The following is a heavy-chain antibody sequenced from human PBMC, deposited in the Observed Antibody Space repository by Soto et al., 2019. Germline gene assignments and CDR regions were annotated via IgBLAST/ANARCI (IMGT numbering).Heavy chain of an antibody. D-gene: IGHD3-22*01. Sequence: EVQLLESGGGLVQPGGSLRLSCAASGFTFGSYAMSWVRQAPGKGLEWVSAISGSGGSTYYADSVKGRFTISRDNSKNTLYLQMNSLRAEDTAVYYCAKDPKSSGYYYVPFDYWGQGTLVTVSS. J-gene: IGHJ4*02. V-gene: IGHV3-23*01. CDR3: AKDPKSSGYYYVPFDY. CDR1: GFTFGSYA. CDR2: ISGSGGST.